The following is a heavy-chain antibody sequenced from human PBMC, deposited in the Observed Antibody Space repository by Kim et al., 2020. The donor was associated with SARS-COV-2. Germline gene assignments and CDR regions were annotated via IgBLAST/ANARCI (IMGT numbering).Heavy chain of an antibody. D-gene: IGHD2-15*01. CDR3: AKDTGSRSFDY. CDR1: GFTFSSYA. Sequence: GGSLRLSCAASGFTFSSYAMNWVRQAPGKGLEWVSVIGGSGYHTYYADSVKGRFTISRDNSKNTLFLQMNSLRAEDMAIYYCAKDTGSRSFDYWGQGTLLTVSS. J-gene: IGHJ4*02. CDR2: IGGSGYHT. V-gene: IGHV3-23*01.